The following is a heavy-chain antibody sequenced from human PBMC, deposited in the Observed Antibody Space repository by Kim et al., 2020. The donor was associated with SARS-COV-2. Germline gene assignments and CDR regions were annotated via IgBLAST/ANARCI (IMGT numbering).Heavy chain of an antibody. Sequence: SVKVSCKASGGTFSSYAISWVRQAPGQGLEWMGGIIPIFGTANYAQKFQGRVTITADESTSTAYMELSSLRSEDTAVYYCARDGYDMVQGVMSNWFDPWGQGTLVTVSS. CDR2: IIPIFGTA. V-gene: IGHV1-69*13. J-gene: IGHJ5*02. CDR3: ARDGYDMVQGVMSNWFDP. D-gene: IGHD3-10*01. CDR1: GGTFSSYA.